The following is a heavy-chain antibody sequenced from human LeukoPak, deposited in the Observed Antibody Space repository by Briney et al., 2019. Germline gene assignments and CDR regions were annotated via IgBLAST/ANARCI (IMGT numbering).Heavy chain of an antibody. V-gene: IGHV4-61*02. CDR3: ARDAHLAAAGTGWFDP. J-gene: IGHJ5*02. Sequence: SETLSLTCTVSGGSISSGSYYWSWIRQPAGKGLEWIGRIYTSGSTNYNPSLKSRVTISVDTSKNQFSLKLSSVTAADTAVYYCARDAHLAAAGTGWFDPWGQGTLVTVSS. CDR1: GGSISSGSYY. CDR2: IYTSGST. D-gene: IGHD6-13*01.